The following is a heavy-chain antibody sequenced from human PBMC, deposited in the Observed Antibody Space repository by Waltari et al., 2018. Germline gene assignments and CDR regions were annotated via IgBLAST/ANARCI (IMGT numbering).Heavy chain of an antibody. CDR3: ARSGGYIDY. CDR1: GFSFSGSW. J-gene: IGHJ4*02. V-gene: IGHV3-74*01. D-gene: IGHD2-15*01. CDR2: INKNGDAT. Sequence: EVNLVESGGGLVQPGGSLRLSCAASGFSFSGSWMHWVRQAPGKGLVSVSRINKNGDATSYADSVKGRFTSSKDNAKNTLYLEMNSLRAEDTAVYYCARSGGYIDYWGQGTLVTVSS.